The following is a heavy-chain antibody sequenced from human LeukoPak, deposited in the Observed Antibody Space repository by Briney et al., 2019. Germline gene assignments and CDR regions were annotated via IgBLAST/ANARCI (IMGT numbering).Heavy chain of an antibody. CDR3: AKGRPGIRYYGMDV. V-gene: IGHV3-23*01. Sequence: GGSLRLSCAASEFTFSTCSMAWVRQAPGKGLEWVSAISSSGDDTYYADSVKGRFTISRDNPKNTLYLQMNSLRAEDTAIYYCAKGRPGIRYYGMDVWGQGTTVTVSS. CDR2: ISSSGDDT. CDR1: EFTFSTCS. J-gene: IGHJ6*02. D-gene: IGHD3-10*01.